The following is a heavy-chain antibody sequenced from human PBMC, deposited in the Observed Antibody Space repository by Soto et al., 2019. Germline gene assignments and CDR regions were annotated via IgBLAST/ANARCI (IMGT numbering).Heavy chain of an antibody. J-gene: IGHJ6*02. CDR3: AGHLSPSPYRSAPNCDVMDV. V-gene: IGHV5-51*01. Sequence: GESLKISCKGSGYSSTSYWIGWVRQMPGKGLEGMGIIYPGDSDTRYSPSFQGQVTISADKSISTAYLQWSSLKASDTAVYYCAGHLSPSPYRSAPNCDVMDVWGRGSSVTGSS. CDR1: GYSSTSYW. D-gene: IGHD6-25*01. CDR2: IYPGDSDT.